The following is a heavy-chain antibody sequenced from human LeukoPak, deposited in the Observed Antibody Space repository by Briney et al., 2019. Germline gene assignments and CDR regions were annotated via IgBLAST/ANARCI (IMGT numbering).Heavy chain of an antibody. CDR3: ARESPTDSYHFDY. Sequence: GGSLRLSCAASGFTFSSYAMHWVRQAPGKGLEWVAVISYDGSNKYYADSVKGRFTISRDNSKNTLYLQMNSLRAEDTAVYYCARESPTDSYHFDYWGQGTLVTVSS. V-gene: IGHV3-30*01. J-gene: IGHJ4*02. D-gene: IGHD2-2*01. CDR2: ISYDGSNK. CDR1: GFTFSSYA.